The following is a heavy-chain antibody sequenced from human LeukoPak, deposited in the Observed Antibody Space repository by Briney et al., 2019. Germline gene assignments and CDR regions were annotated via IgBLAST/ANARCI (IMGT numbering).Heavy chain of an antibody. CDR1: GFTFSTYG. V-gene: IGHV3-23*01. J-gene: IGHJ6*03. CDR3: AKAGRGGAITMVRGVKGDYYYMDV. CDR2: ISGTGGRT. D-gene: IGHD3-10*01. Sequence: GSLRLSCAASGFTFSTYGMSWVRQAPEKGLEWVSAISGTGGRTYYADSVKGRFTISRDNSKNTLYLQMNSLRAEDTAVYYCAKAGRGGAITMVRGVKGDYYYMDVWGKGTTVTISS.